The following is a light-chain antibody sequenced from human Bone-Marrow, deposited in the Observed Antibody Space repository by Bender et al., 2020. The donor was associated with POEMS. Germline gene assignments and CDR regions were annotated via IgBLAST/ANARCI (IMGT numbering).Light chain of an antibody. Sequence: QSALTQPASVSGSPGQSITISCTGTSSDVGGYNYVSWYQQHPGKAPKLMIYEATKRPSGVSNRFSASKSGTSASLAITGLQAEDEGDYYCQSYDNSLGGWVFGGGTKLTVL. J-gene: IGLJ3*02. V-gene: IGLV2-14*01. CDR2: EAT. CDR1: SSDVGGYNY. CDR3: QSYDNSLGGWV.